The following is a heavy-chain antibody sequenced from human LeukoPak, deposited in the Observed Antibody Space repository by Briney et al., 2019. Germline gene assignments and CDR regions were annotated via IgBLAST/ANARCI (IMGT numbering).Heavy chain of an antibody. V-gene: IGHV4-4*07. CDR1: GGSISSYY. CDR3: ARDLSSTTNWELDY. Sequence: NASETLSLTCTVSGGSISSYYWSWIRQPAGKGLEWIGRIYTSGSTNYNPSLKSRVTMSVDTSKNQFSLKLSSVTAADTAVYYCARDLSSTTNWELDYWGQGTLVTVSS. J-gene: IGHJ4*02. CDR2: IYTSGST. D-gene: IGHD1-7*01.